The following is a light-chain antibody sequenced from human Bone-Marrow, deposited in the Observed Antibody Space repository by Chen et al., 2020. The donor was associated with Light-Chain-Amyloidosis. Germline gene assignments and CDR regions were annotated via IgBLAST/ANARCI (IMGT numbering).Light chain of an antibody. J-gene: IGLJ2*01. Sequence: SYELTQQPSVSVSPGQTSRITCSGDDLPTKYAYWYQQKPGQAPVLVIHRDTERPSGISERFSGSSSGTTATLTISGVQAEDEAEYHCQSADSSGTYEVIFGGGTKLTVL. CDR1: DLPTKY. CDR2: RDT. CDR3: QSADSSGTYEVI. V-gene: IGLV3-25*03.